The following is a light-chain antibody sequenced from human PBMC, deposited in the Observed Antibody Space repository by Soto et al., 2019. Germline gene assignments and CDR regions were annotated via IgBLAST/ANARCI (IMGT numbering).Light chain of an antibody. CDR3: QQYGSSLGYT. CDR2: GAS. V-gene: IGKV3-20*01. CDR1: QSVSSSY. Sequence: EIVLTQSPGTLSLSPGERATLSCRASQSVSSSYLAWYQQKPGQAPRLLIYGASSRATGIPDRFSGSGSGTDFTLTISRLEPEDFAVYYCQQYGSSLGYTFGQGTNLEIK. J-gene: IGKJ2*01.